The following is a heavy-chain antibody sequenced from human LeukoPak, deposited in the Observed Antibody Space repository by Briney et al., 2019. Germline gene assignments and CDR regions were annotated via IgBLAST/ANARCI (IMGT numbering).Heavy chain of an antibody. Sequence: ASVKVSCKASGYTFTSYGISWVRQAPGQGLEWLGWISVYNGNTNYAQKFQGRVTMTTDTSTSIAYMELRSLRSDDTAAYYCAREWWGYDVLTGDNWFDPWGQETLVTVSS. CDR3: AREWWGYDVLTGDNWFDP. CDR1: GYTFTSYG. J-gene: IGHJ5*02. V-gene: IGHV1-18*01. CDR2: ISVYNGNT. D-gene: IGHD3-9*01.